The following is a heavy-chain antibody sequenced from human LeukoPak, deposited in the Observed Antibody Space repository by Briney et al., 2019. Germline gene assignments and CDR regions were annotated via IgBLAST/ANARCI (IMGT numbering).Heavy chain of an antibody. CDR2: FKTKYNQV. Sequence: PGGSLRLSCVASGFTFSDYAMNWVRQAPGKGLEWVSTFKTKYNQVYYAESVRGRFTISTDNSGNTVFLQMNSLRADDTALYYCARSVPDYTRFDYWGQGALVTVSS. CDR1: GFTFSDYA. J-gene: IGHJ4*02. D-gene: IGHD4-11*01. V-gene: IGHV3-23*05. CDR3: ARSVPDYTRFDY.